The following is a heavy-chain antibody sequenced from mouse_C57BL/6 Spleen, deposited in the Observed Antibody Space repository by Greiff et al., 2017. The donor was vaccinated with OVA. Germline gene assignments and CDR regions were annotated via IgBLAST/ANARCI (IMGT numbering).Heavy chain of an antibody. V-gene: IGHV1-74*01. Sequence: QVQLQQPGAELVKPGASVKVSCKASGYTFTSYWMHWVKQRPGQGLEWIGRIHPSDSDTNYNQKFKGKATLTVDKSSSTAYMQLSSLTSEDSAVYYCAIVLRDPYYYAMDYWGQGTSVTVSS. J-gene: IGHJ4*01. D-gene: IGHD1-1*01. CDR1: GYTFTSYW. CDR3: AIVLRDPYYYAMDY. CDR2: IHPSDSDT.